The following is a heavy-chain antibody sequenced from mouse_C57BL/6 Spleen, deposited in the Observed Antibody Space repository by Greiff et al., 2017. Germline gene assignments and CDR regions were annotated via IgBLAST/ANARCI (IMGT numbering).Heavy chain of an antibody. CDR1: GFTFSSYA. D-gene: IGHD1-1*01. Sequence: EVKLVESGGGLVKPGGSLKLSCAASGFTFSSYAMSWVRQTPEKRLEWVATISDGGSYTYYPDNVKGRITISRDNAKNNLYLQMSHLKSEDTAMYYGARAIYYYGSRYYFDYWGQGTTLTVSS. V-gene: IGHV5-4*03. J-gene: IGHJ2*01. CDR2: ISDGGSYT. CDR3: ARAIYYYGSRYYFDY.